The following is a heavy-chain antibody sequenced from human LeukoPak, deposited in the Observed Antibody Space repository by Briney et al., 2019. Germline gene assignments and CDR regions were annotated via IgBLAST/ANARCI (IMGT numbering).Heavy chain of an antibody. CDR3: VRDAYVDSEGVRWFDP. Sequence: GGSLRLSYVASGLTVSSNYMSWVRQAPGKGLEWVSLLYRGGDTYYADSVKGRFTISRDNSKNTLYMQMNSLRVEDTAIYYCVRDAYVDSEGVRWFDPWGQGTLVTVSS. CDR2: LYRGGDT. CDR1: GLTVSSNY. D-gene: IGHD3-9*01. J-gene: IGHJ5*02. V-gene: IGHV3-66*01.